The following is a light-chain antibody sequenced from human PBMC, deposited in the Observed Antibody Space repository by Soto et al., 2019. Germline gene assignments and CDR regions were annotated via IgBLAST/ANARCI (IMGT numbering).Light chain of an antibody. Sequence: DIVLTQSPGTLSLSPGEGATLSCRASQSVSSSYLAWYQQKPGQAPRLLIYDASSRATGIPDSFGGSGSGTDFTLTISRLEPEDFAVYYCQQYGSSPVTFGGGTKVEIK. J-gene: IGKJ4*01. V-gene: IGKV3-20*01. CDR3: QQYGSSPVT. CDR1: QSVSSSY. CDR2: DAS.